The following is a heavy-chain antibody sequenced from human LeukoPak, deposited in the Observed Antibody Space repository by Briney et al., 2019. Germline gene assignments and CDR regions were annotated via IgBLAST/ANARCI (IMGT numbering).Heavy chain of an antibody. CDR2: IYYSGST. CDR1: GGSISSYY. J-gene: IGHJ3*02. V-gene: IGHV4-59*08. Sequence: SETLSLTCTVSGGSISSYYWSWTRQPPGKGLEWIGYIYYSGSTNYNPSLKSRVTISVDTSKNQFSLKLSSVTAADTAVYYCARRSRRAAAGNDAFDIWGQGTMVTVSS. D-gene: IGHD6-13*01. CDR3: ARRSRRAAAGNDAFDI.